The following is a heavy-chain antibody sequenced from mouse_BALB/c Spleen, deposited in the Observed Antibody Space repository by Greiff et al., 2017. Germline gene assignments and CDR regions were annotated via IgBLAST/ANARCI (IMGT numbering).Heavy chain of an antibody. Sequence: VKLMESGAELMKPGASVKISCKATGYTFSSYWIEWVKQRPGHGLEWIGEILPGSGSTNYNEKFKGKATFTADTSSNTAYMQLSSLTSEDSAVYYCARGSTMITSYAMDYWGQGTSVTVSS. CDR1: GYTFSSYW. CDR3: ARGSTMITSYAMDY. J-gene: IGHJ4*01. D-gene: IGHD2-4*01. CDR2: ILPGSGST. V-gene: IGHV1-9*01.